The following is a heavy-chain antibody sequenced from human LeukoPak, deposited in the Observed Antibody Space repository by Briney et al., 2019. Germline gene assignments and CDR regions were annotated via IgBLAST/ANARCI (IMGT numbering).Heavy chain of an antibody. Sequence: ASVKVSCKASGYTFTSYDINWVRQAPGQGLEWMGWMNPNSGNTGYAQKFQGRVTITRNTSISTAYMELSSLRSEDTAVYYCARGFVVVPAAMVYWGQGTLVTVSS. J-gene: IGHJ4*02. CDR2: MNPNSGNT. CDR1: GYTFTSYD. V-gene: IGHV1-8*03. CDR3: ARGFVVVPAAMVY. D-gene: IGHD2-2*01.